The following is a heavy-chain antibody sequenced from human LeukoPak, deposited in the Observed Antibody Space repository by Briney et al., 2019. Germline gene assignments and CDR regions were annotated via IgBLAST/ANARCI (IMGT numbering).Heavy chain of an antibody. CDR2: ISWNSGSI. CDR3: AKGSQLWLRDYYGMDV. Sequence: GGSLRLSCEASGFTFDDYAMHWVRQAPGKGLEWVSGISWNSGSIGYADSVKGRFTISRDNAKNSLYLQMNSLRAEDTALYYCAKGSQLWLRDYYGMDVWGQGTTVTVSS. J-gene: IGHJ6*02. V-gene: IGHV3-9*01. CDR1: GFTFDDYA. D-gene: IGHD5-18*01.